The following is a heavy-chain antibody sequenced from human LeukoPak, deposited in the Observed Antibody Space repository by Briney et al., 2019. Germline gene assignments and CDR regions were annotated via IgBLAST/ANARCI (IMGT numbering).Heavy chain of an antibody. CDR3: GRDPNGDYIGAFDM. V-gene: IGHV3-23*01. CDR2: IRGSGGST. Sequence: PGGSLRLSCVASGFSVSDIYMNWVRQAPGKGLEWVSAIRGSGGSTYYADSVKDRFTISRDNSKNTLYLQMNSLRAEDTAVYYCGRDPNGDYIGAFDMWGQGTVVTVSS. CDR1: GFSVSDIY. J-gene: IGHJ3*02. D-gene: IGHD4-17*01.